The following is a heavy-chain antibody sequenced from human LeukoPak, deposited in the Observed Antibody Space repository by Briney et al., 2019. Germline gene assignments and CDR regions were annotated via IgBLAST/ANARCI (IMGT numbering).Heavy chain of an antibody. CDR2: IIPIFGTA. V-gene: IGHV1-69*13. CDR1: GGTFSSYA. CDR3: ARGLSGNAFDI. J-gene: IGHJ3*02. Sequence: SVSVSCRASGGTFSSYAISWVRQAPGQGLEWMGGIIPIFGTANYAQKFQGRVTITADESTSTAYMELSSLRSEDTAVYYCARGLSGNAFDIWGQGTMVTVPS. D-gene: IGHD3-16*01.